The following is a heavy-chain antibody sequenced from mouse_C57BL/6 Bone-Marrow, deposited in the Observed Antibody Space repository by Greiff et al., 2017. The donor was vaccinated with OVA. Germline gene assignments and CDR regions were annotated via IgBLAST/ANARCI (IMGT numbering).Heavy chain of an antibody. V-gene: IGHV5-6*01. CDR1: GFTFSSYG. D-gene: IGHD2-2*01. Sequence: EVQLVESGGDLVKPGGSLKLSCAASGFTFSSYGMSWVRQTPDKRLEWVATISSGGSYTYYPDSVKGRFTISRDNAKNTLYLQMSRLKSEDTAMYYCASDENSGYPFAYWGQGTQVTVSA. J-gene: IGHJ3*01. CDR2: ISSGGSYT. CDR3: ASDENSGYPFAY.